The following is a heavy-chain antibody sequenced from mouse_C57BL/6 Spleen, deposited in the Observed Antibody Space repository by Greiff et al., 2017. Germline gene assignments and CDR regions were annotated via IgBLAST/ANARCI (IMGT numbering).Heavy chain of an antibody. CDR2: IDPSDSET. Sequence: VQLQQPGAELVRPGSSVKLSCKASGYTFTSYWMHWVKQRPIQGLEWIGNIDPSDSETHYNQKFKDKATLTVDKSSSTAYMQLSSLTSEDSAVYYCARSGATPYAMDYWGQGTSVTVSS. V-gene: IGHV1-52*01. CDR3: ARSGATPYAMDY. J-gene: IGHJ4*01. CDR1: GYTFTSYW. D-gene: IGHD3-1*01.